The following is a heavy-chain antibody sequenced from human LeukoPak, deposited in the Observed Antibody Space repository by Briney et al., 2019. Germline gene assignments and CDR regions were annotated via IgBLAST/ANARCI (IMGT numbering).Heavy chain of an antibody. J-gene: IGHJ3*02. Sequence: GGSLRLSCAASGFXFSRYSMNWVRQAPGRGLEWVSSISSSSSYIYYADSLKGRFTISRDNAKNSLYLQMNSLRAEDTAVYFCARDRIIYGDYGDAFDIWGQGTMVTVSS. CDR2: ISSSSSYI. CDR3: ARDRIIYGDYGDAFDI. CDR1: GFXFSRYS. V-gene: IGHV3-21*01. D-gene: IGHD4-17*01.